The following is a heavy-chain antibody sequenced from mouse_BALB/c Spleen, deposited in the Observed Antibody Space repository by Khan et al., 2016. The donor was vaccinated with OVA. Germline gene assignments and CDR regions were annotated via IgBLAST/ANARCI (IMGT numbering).Heavy chain of an antibody. CDR3: ASHLTGSFAY. D-gene: IGHD4-1*01. Sequence: EVQLQESGGDLVKPGGSLKLSCAASGFTFSSYSMSWVRQTPDKRLEWVASISSGGDYTYYPDIVKGRFTISRDNAKHTLYLEMSSLKSEDTAMYYCASHLTGSFAYWGQGTLVTVSA. CDR2: ISSGGDYT. CDR1: GFTFSSYS. V-gene: IGHV5-6*01. J-gene: IGHJ3*01.